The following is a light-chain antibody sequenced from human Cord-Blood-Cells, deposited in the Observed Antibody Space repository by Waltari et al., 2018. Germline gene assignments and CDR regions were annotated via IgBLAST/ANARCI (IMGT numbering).Light chain of an antibody. CDR3: QQYNSYPWT. J-gene: IGKJ1*01. Sequence: DIQMTQSPSTLPPSVGDRVTIPCRASQSISSWLAWYQQKPGKAPKLLNYKASSLESGVPSRFSGSGSGTEFTLTISSLQPDDFATYYCQQYNSYPWTFSQGTKVEIK. V-gene: IGKV1-5*03. CDR1: QSISSW. CDR2: KAS.